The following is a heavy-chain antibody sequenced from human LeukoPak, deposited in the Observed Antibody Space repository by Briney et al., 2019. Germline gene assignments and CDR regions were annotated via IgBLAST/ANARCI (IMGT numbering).Heavy chain of an antibody. V-gene: IGHV3-30-3*01. Sequence: GVSLRLFCAGSGFTFASYAVHWVRQAPGKRLEWVAFISSDGTTEHYRDSVKGRFTLSRDNSKNTVSLQMNSLGTEDTAVYYCARGRDSGSFIIDYWGQGTLVTVSS. CDR1: GFTFASYA. J-gene: IGHJ4*02. CDR2: ISSDGTTE. CDR3: ARGRDSGSFIIDY. D-gene: IGHD3-10*01.